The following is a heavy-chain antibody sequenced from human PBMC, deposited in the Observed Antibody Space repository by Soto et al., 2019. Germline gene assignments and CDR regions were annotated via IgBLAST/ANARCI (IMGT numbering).Heavy chain of an antibody. V-gene: IGHV1-69*13. J-gene: IGHJ5*02. CDR1: GGTFSSYA. Sequence: SVKVSCKASGGTFSSYAISWVRQAPGQGLEWMGGIIPIFGTANYAQKFQGRVTITADESTSTAYMELSSLRSEDTAVYYCARETYCSSTSCYPPDPWGQGTLVTVS. CDR3: ARETYCSSTSCYPPDP. D-gene: IGHD2-2*01. CDR2: IIPIFGTA.